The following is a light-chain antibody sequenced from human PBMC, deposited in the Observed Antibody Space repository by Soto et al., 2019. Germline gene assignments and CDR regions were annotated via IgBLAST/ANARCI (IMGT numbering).Light chain of an antibody. CDR3: QSYDSRLSGWV. J-gene: IGLJ3*02. V-gene: IGLV1-40*01. Sequence: QSVLTQPPSVSGAPGQRVTISCTGSSSNIGAGYDVHWYQQLPGTAPKLLIYVNSNRPSGVPDRFSGSKSGTSASLAITGLQAEDEVDYYCQSYDSRLSGWVFGGGTKLTVL. CDR2: VNS. CDR1: SSNIGAGYD.